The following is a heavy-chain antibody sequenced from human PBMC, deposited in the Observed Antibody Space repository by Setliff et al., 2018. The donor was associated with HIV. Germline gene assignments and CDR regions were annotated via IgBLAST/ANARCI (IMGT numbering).Heavy chain of an antibody. J-gene: IGHJ4*02. CDR1: GFTVSTNY. Sequence: LRLSCAASGFTVSTNYMNWVRQAPGKGLEWVAVILYDGSNKYYADSVKGRFTISRDNLKKRVYLQMSSLRAEDTAVYFCARDTGQLVYYFDSWGQGTLVTVSS. CDR2: ILYDGSNK. D-gene: IGHD6-6*01. V-gene: IGHV3-30*03. CDR3: ARDTGQLVYYFDS.